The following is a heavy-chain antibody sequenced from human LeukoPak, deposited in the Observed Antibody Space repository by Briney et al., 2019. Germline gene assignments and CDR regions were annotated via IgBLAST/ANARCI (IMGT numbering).Heavy chain of an antibody. D-gene: IGHD3-3*01. CDR2: ISTNNGNT. CDR1: GYTFTTYG. V-gene: IGHV1-18*01. Sequence: ASVKVSCKASGYTFTTYGINWVRQAPGQGLEWMGWISTNNGNTRYAQNLQVRVTMTTDTSTSAAYLEFRSLRSDDTAVYYCARDRSLYYDVLSGYERSGVFDYWGQGTLVTVSS. CDR3: ARDRSLYYDVLSGYERSGVFDY. J-gene: IGHJ4*02.